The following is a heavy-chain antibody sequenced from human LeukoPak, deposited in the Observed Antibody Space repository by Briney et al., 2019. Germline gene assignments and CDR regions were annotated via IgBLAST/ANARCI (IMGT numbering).Heavy chain of an antibody. CDR1: GFTFSSYA. Sequence: PGGSLRLSCAASGFTFSSYAMSWVRQAPGKGLEWVSAISGSGGSAYYADSVKGRFTISRDNSKNTLYLQMNSLRAEDTAVYYCTYSSGWYWSDYWGQGTLVTVSS. J-gene: IGHJ4*02. D-gene: IGHD6-13*01. CDR2: ISGSGGSA. CDR3: TYSSGWYWSDY. V-gene: IGHV3-23*01.